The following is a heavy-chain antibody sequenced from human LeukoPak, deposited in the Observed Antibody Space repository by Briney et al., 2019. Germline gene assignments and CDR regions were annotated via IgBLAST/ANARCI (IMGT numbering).Heavy chain of an antibody. CDR3: ARDSPSLSMVRYYYGMDV. J-gene: IGHJ6*02. D-gene: IGHD3-10*01. V-gene: IGHV4-4*07. CDR1: GGSISSNY. CDR2: IYTSGST. Sequence: SETLSLTCTDPGGSISSNYWSWLRQPAGKGLEWIGCIYTSGSTNYNPSLKSRVTMSVDTSKNQFSLKLSSVTAADTAVYYCARDSPSLSMVRYYYGMDVWGQGTTVTVSS.